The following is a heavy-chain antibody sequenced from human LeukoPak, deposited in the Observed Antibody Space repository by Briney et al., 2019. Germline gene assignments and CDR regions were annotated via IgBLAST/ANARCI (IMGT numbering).Heavy chain of an antibody. D-gene: IGHD2-8*02. Sequence: PSETLSLTCAVYGGSFSGYYWSWIRQPPGKGLEWIGSIYYTGSTYYNPSLKSRVTILVGTSKTQFSLKLSSVTAADTAMYYCARAIALSGGNWFDPWGQGTLVIVSS. V-gene: IGHV4-34*01. CDR2: IYYTGST. CDR3: ARAIALSGGNWFDP. J-gene: IGHJ5*02. CDR1: GGSFSGYY.